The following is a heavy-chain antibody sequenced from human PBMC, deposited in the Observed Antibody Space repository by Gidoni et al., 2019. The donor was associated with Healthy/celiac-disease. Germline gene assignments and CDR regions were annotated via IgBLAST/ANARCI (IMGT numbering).Heavy chain of an antibody. V-gene: IGHV3-48*03. D-gene: IGHD3-22*01. CDR1: GFTFSSYE. Sequence: EVQLVESGGGLVQPGGSLRLSCAASGFTFSSYEMNWVRQAPGKGLEWVSYISSSGSTIYYADSLKGRFTISRDNAKNSLYLQMNSLRAEDTAVYYCARDGDPYYYDSSGYFDYWGQGTLVTVSS. J-gene: IGHJ4*02. CDR2: ISSSGSTI. CDR3: ARDGDPYYYDSSGYFDY.